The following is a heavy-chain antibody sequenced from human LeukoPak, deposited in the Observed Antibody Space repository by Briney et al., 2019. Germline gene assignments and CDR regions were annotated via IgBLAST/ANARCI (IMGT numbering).Heavy chain of an antibody. V-gene: IGHV4-4*02. CDR3: ARVPPTYYYDSSGYYYSYYFDY. CDR1: GGSISSSNW. CDR2: IYHSGST. Sequence: PSGTLSLTCAVSGGSISSSNWWSWVRQPPGKGLEWIGEIYHSGSTNYNPSLKSRVTISVDTSKNQFSLKLSSVTAADTAVYYCARVPPTYYYDSSGYYYSYYFDYWGQGTLVTVSS. D-gene: IGHD3-22*01. J-gene: IGHJ4*02.